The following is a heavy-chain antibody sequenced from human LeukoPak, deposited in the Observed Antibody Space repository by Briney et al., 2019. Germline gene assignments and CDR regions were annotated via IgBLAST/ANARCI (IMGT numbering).Heavy chain of an antibody. V-gene: IGHV3-48*03. CDR1: GFTFSSYE. D-gene: IGHD6-13*01. Sequence: PGGSLRLSCAASGFTFSSYEMNWVRQAPGKGLEWVSYISNSGSTIYYADSVKGRFTISRDNAKNSLYLQMNSLRAEDTAVYYCARGSRYSSSWYWFDPWGQGTLVTASS. J-gene: IGHJ5*02. CDR3: ARGSRYSSSWYWFDP. CDR2: ISNSGSTI.